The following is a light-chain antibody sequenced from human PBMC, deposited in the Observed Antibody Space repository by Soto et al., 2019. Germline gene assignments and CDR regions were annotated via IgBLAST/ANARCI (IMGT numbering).Light chain of an antibody. J-gene: IGLJ3*02. V-gene: IGLV1-44*01. CDR3: AAWDDSLNARGV. Sequence: QSVLTQPPSASGTPGQRVTISCSGSRSNIGNNAVSWYHQLPGTAPKLLIYNNNQRPSGVPDRFSGSKSGTSASLAISGLQSEDEADYYCAAWDDSLNARGVFGVGTKLTVL. CDR2: NNN. CDR1: RSNIGNNA.